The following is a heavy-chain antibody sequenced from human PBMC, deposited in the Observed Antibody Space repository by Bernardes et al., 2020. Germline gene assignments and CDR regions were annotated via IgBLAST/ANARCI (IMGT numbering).Heavy chain of an antibody. CDR2: FDPEDGET. D-gene: IGHD6-19*01. J-gene: IGHJ4*02. CDR1: GYTLTELW. Sequence: ASVKVSCKVSGYTLTELWMHWVRQDPGEGLEWLGGFDPEDGETIYAQKFQGRVTMTEDTSTDTAYMELSSLRSEDTAVYYCATDLRAVAGLDGFDYWGQGTLVTVSS. V-gene: IGHV1-24*01. CDR3: ATDLRAVAGLDGFDY.